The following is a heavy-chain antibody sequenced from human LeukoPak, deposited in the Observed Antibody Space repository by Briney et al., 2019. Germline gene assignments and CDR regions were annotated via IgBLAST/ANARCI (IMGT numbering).Heavy chain of an antibody. Sequence: PGGSLRLSCAASGFTFRNYGMIWARQAPGKGLEWVALISYDGSHTNYADSVKGRFTISRDNSKSSLFLQMNSLRAEDTAVYYCARDAFRVYFDYWGQGTLVTVSS. D-gene: IGHD3-16*01. CDR1: GFTFRNYG. CDR3: ARDAFRVYFDY. V-gene: IGHV3-33*01. CDR2: ISYDGSHT. J-gene: IGHJ4*02.